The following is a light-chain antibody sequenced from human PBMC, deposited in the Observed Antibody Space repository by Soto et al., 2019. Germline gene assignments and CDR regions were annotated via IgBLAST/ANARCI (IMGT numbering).Light chain of an antibody. V-gene: IGKV1-5*03. J-gene: IGKJ1*01. CDR1: QSISSW. CDR2: KAS. CDR3: QQYNSYSPWT. Sequence: IHMTHSPSTLSASLLYRFTITFRSSQSISSWLAWYQQKPGKAPKLLIYKASSLESGVPSRFSGSGSGTEFTLTISSLQPDDFATYYCQQYNSYSPWTFGQGTKVDIK.